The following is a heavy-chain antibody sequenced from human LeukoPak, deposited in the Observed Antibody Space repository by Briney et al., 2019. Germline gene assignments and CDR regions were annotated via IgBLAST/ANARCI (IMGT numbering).Heavy chain of an antibody. CDR2: INSGGRTV. J-gene: IGHJ6*03. D-gene: IGHD4-17*01. CDR3: ARSSAVTTGHFFYMDV. CDR1: GFTFSSYD. Sequence: GGSLRLSCAASGFTFSSYDMHWVRQAPGKGLEWLSYINSGGRTVYYAESVKGRFTISRDNAQNSLYLQMSSLTVEDTALYYCARSSAVTTGHFFYMDVWGKGTTVTVSS. V-gene: IGHV3-48*01.